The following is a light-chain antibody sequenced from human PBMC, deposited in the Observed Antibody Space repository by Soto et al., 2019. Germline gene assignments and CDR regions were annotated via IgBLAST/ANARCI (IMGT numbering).Light chain of an antibody. CDR3: KQYGSSGK. V-gene: IGKV3-20*01. Sequence: EIVFTHSPFTLSLSPVERATLSFMASQCVSNNYLAWYQQKPGQAPRLLIYGASNRATGIPDRFSGSGSGRDFTLTISRLEPEDFAVYYCKQYGSSGKFGQGTKVDIK. CDR2: GAS. CDR1: QCVSNNY. J-gene: IGKJ1*01.